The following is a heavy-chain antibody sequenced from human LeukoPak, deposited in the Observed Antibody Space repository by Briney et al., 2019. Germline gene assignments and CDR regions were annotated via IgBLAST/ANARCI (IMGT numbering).Heavy chain of an antibody. CDR1: GFTFSSYA. V-gene: IGHV3-23*01. D-gene: IGHD6-19*01. CDR2: IFGSGGSA. Sequence: GGSLRLSCTASGFTFSSYAMYWVRQAPGKGLEWVSGIFGSGGSAHYADSVKGRFTISRDNSQNTVYLQMNSLRAEDTAVCYCGKTTTGYSSGRNPAWPVDYWGQGTLVTVSS. CDR3: GKTTTGYSSGRNPAWPVDY. J-gene: IGHJ4*02.